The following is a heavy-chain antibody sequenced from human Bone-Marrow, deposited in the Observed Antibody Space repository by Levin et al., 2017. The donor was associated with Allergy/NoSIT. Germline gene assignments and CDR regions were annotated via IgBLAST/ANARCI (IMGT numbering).Heavy chain of an antibody. CDR2: IYSVGTT. D-gene: IGHD3-16*01. CDR3: TGGPSGVRG. Sequence: GGSLRLSCAVSGFTVSNNYMSWVRQAPGAGLEWVSLIYSVGTTYYADSVKGRFTISRHNSRNTLYLQMNSLRAEDTAVYYCTGGPSGVRGWGQGTLVTVSS. V-gene: IGHV3-53*01. J-gene: IGHJ4*02. CDR1: GFTVSNNY.